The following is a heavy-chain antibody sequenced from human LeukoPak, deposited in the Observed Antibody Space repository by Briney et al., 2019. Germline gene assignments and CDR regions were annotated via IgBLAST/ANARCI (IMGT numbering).Heavy chain of an antibody. Sequence: PGGSLRLSCAASGFTFSSYAMSWVRQAPGKGLEWVSAISGSGGSTYYADSVKGRFTISRDNAKNSLYLQMNSLRAEDTAMYYCARDSSWHVPVPENPVAFDYWGQGTLVTVSS. V-gene: IGHV3-23*01. CDR2: ISGSGGST. CDR1: GFTFSSYA. D-gene: IGHD6-13*01. J-gene: IGHJ4*02. CDR3: ARDSSWHVPVPENPVAFDY.